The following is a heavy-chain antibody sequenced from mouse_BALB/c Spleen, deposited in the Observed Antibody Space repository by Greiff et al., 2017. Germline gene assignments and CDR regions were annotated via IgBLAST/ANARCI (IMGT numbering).Heavy chain of an antibody. Sequence: LQESGAELVRPGTSVKVSCKASGYAFTNYLIEWVKQRPGQGLEWIGVINPGSGGTNYNEKFKGKATLTADKSSSTAYMQLSSLTSDDSAVYFCARHGNDAMDYWGQGTSVTVSS. V-gene: IGHV1-54*01. J-gene: IGHJ4*01. CDR2: INPGSGGT. D-gene: IGHD1-1*01. CDR1: GYAFTNYL. CDR3: ARHGNDAMDY.